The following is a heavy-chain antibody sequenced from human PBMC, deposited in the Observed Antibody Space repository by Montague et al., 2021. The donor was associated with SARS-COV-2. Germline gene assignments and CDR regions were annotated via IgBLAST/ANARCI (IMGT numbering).Heavy chain of an antibody. CDR2: IRTSGHT. J-gene: IGHJ4*02. V-gene: IGHV4-61*02. Sequence: TLSLTCTVSGASISTGNYYWSWIRQPAGKGLEWIGRIRTSGHTNYNRSLESRVFMSVDTSNNQFSLSLTSVTAADTAVYSCARYGTGTLEFDRWGQGTLVTVSS. D-gene: IGHD1-14*01. CDR3: ARYGTGTLEFDR. CDR1: GASISTGNYY.